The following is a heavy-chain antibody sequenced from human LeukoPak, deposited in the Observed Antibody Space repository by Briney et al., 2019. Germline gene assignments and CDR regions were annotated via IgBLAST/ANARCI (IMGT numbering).Heavy chain of an antibody. CDR1: GGSISSYY. CDR3: ARGPLLRFRRYMDV. J-gene: IGHJ6*03. Sequence: SETLSLTCTVSGGSISSYYWSWIRQPAGKGLEWIGRIYTSGSTNYNPSLKSRVTMSVDTSKNQFSLKLSSVTAADTAVYYCARGPLLRFRRYMDVWGKGTTVTVSS. D-gene: IGHD3-10*01. V-gene: IGHV4-4*07. CDR2: IYTSGST.